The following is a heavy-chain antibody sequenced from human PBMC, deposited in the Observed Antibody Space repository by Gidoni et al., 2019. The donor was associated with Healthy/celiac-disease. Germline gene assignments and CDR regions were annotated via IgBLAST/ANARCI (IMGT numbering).Heavy chain of an antibody. V-gene: IGHV4-34*01. CDR1: GGSFSGYY. Sequence: QVQLQQWGAGLLKPSETLSLTCAVYGGSFSGYYWSWIRQPPGKGLEWIGEIKHSGSTNYNPSLKSRVTISVDTSKNQFSLKLSSVTAADTAVYYCARGRRTAPHFWDYWGQGTLVTVSS. CDR2: IKHSGST. J-gene: IGHJ4*02. D-gene: IGHD2-21*02. CDR3: ARGRRTAPHFWDY.